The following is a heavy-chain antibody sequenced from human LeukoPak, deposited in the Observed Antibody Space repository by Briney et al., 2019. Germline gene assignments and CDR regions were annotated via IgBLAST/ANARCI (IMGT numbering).Heavy chain of an antibody. J-gene: IGHJ4*02. V-gene: IGHV3-48*03. D-gene: IGHD4-23*01. Sequence: GGSLRLSCAASGFTFSSYEMNWVRQAPGKGLEWVSYISRSGSTIYYADSVKGRFTISRDNATHSLYLQMNSLRAEDTAVYYCAKSSNEWELNSFDHWGPGSLVPVSS. CDR3: AKSSNEWELNSFDH. CDR1: GFTFSSYE. CDR2: ISRSGSTI.